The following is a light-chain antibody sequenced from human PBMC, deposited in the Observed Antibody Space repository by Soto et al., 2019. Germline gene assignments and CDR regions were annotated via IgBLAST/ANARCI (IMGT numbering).Light chain of an antibody. J-gene: IGKJ4*01. CDR2: SAS. Sequence: DIQMTQSPSSLSAAVGDRVTITCQASHDISTYLCWYQQRPGKAPKLLMYSASILQSGVPPRFSGSGSGTDFTLTISSLQPEDIATYYCQQSFNTLTFGGGTKVEIK. CDR3: QQSFNTLT. CDR1: HDISTY. V-gene: IGKV1-39*01.